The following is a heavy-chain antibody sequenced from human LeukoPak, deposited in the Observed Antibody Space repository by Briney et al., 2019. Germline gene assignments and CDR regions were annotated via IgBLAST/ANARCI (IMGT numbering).Heavy chain of an antibody. J-gene: IGHJ4*02. CDR2: ISAFNGDT. D-gene: IGHD2-8*01. CDR3: ASLSEAYGLYYFDY. Sequence: ASVKVSCKASGYTFTSSGISWVRQAPGQGLERMGWISAFNGDTNYVQKLQGRVTMTTDTSTTTAYMELRSLRSDDTAVYYCASLSEAYGLYYFDYWGQGTLVTVSS. V-gene: IGHV1-18*04. CDR1: GYTFTSSG.